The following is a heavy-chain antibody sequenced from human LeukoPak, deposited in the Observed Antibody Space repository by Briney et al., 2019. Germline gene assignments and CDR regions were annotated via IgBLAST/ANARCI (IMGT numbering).Heavy chain of an antibody. CDR2: MYSSGST. Sequence: PSETLSLTCTVPSGSISSGSYYWSWIRQPAGKGLEWIGRMYSSGSTNYNPSLQSRVTISRDTSKNQFSLNLSSVTAADTAIYYCARGIALTGSTKGDWFDPWGQGTLVTVSS. D-gene: IGHD1-20*01. CDR3: ARGIALTGSTKGDWFDP. J-gene: IGHJ5*02. V-gene: IGHV4-61*02. CDR1: SGSISSGSYY.